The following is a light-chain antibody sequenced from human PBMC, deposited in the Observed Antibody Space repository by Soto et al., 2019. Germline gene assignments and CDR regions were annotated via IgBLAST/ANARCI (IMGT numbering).Light chain of an antibody. J-gene: IGLJ1*01. CDR2: DDR. V-gene: IGLV3-21*02. CDR3: GTWDNSLSAYV. Sequence: SYELTQPPSVSVAPGQTARITCGGHNIGNKGVHWYQRRPGQAPVLVVYDDRDRPSGIPDRFSGSKSGTSATLGITGLQTGDEADYYCGTWDNSLSAYVFGTGTKLPVL. CDR1: NIGNKG.